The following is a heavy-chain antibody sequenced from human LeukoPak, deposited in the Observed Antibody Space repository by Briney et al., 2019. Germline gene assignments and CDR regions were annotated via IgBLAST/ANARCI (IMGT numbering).Heavy chain of an antibody. CDR1: GYTFTGFY. CDR2: IDPNSGGT. D-gene: IGHD3-16*01. CDR3: ATGRWGVDY. Sequence: ASVKVSCKASGYTFTGFYIHWVRQAPGQGLEWMGWIDPNSGGTNYAQKFQGRVTMTRDTSISTAYMELSRLRSDDTAVYYRATGRWGVDYWGQGTLVTVSS. V-gene: IGHV1-2*02. J-gene: IGHJ4*02.